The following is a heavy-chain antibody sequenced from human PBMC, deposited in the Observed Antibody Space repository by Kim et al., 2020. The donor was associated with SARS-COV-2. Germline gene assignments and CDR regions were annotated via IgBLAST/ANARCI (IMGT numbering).Heavy chain of an antibody. Sequence: SETLSLTCAVYGGSFSGYYWSWIRQPPGKGLEWIGEINHSGSTNYNPSLKSRVTISVDTSKNQFSLKLSSVTAADTAVYYCARKGPYYGSGSGGMDVWGQGTTVTVSS. J-gene: IGHJ6*02. D-gene: IGHD3-10*01. CDR1: GGSFSGYY. CDR2: INHSGST. V-gene: IGHV4-34*01. CDR3: ARKGPYYGSGSGGMDV.